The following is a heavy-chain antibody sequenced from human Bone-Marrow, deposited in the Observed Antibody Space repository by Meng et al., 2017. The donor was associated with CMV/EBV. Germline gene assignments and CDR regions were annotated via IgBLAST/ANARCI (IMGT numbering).Heavy chain of an antibody. CDR2: INPKSGGT. J-gene: IGHJ6*02. V-gene: IGHV1-2*02. D-gene: IGHD2-2*01. CDR3: ARLARLSSRGYCSSTSCHYYYYGMDV. CDR1: GYTFTDFY. Sequence: ASVKVSCKASGYTFTDFYIHWLRQAPGQGPEWMGWINPKSGGTNVPQKFQGRVTMTRDTSISTAYMELSRLRSDDTAVYYCARLARLSSRGYCSSTSCHYYYYGMDVWGQGTTVTVSS.